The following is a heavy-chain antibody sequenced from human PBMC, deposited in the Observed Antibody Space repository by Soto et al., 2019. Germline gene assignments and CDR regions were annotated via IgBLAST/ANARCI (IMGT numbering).Heavy chain of an antibody. CDR3: ARDLSTIGYGMDV. D-gene: IGHD1-1*01. Sequence: GGSLRLSCAASGFTFSSYAMHWVRQAPGKGLEWVAVISYDGSNKYYADSVKGRFTISRDNSKNTLYLQMNSLRAEDTAVYYCARDLSTIGYGMDVWGQGTTVTVSS. CDR2: ISYDGSNK. V-gene: IGHV3-30-3*01. J-gene: IGHJ6*02. CDR1: GFTFSSYA.